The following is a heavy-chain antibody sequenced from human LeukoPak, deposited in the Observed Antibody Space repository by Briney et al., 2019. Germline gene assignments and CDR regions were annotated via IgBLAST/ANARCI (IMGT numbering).Heavy chain of an antibody. D-gene: IGHD5-18*01. CDR1: GFTFSSYG. Sequence: PGRSLRLSCAASGFTFSSYGMHWVRQAPGKGLEWVAVISYDGSNKYYADSVKGRFTISRDNSKNTLYLQMNSLRAEDTAVYYCARDRAAMALFDIWGQGTMVTVSS. V-gene: IGHV3-30*03. J-gene: IGHJ3*02. CDR2: ISYDGSNK. CDR3: ARDRAAMALFDI.